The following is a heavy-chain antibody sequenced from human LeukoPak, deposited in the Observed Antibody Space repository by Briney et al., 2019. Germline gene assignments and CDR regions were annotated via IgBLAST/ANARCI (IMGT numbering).Heavy chain of an antibody. CDR1: GGSISSHY. V-gene: IGHV4-59*11. D-gene: IGHD3-22*01. CDR2: IYYSGST. CDR3: ALGYYDSSGYYLAAFDI. Sequence: SETLSLTCTVSGGSISSHYWSWIRQPPGKGLEWIGYIYYSGSTNYNPSLKSRVTISVDTSKNQFSLKLSSVTAADTAVYFCALGYYDSSGYYLAAFDIWGQGTMVTVSS. J-gene: IGHJ3*02.